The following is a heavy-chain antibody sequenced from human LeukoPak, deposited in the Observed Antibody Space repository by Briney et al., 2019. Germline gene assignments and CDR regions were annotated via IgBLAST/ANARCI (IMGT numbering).Heavy chain of an antibody. D-gene: IGHD2-15*01. Sequence: ASVKVSCKASGYTFTSYYMHWVRQAPGQGLEWMGIINPSGGSTSYAQKFQGRVTITADKSTSTAYMELSSLRSEDTAVYYCARDTLSGYWGQGTLVTVSS. CDR2: INPSGGST. CDR3: ARDTLSGY. J-gene: IGHJ4*02. V-gene: IGHV1-46*01. CDR1: GYTFTSYY.